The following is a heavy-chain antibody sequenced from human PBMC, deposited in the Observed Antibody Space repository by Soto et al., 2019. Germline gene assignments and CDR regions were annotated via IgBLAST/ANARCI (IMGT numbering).Heavy chain of an antibody. CDR2: FSDSGGST. CDR1: GFSFSTFA. D-gene: IGHD3-10*01. Sequence: EVQLLESGGGLVQPGGSLRLSCAACGFSFSTFAMSWVRQAPGKGLEWVSTFSDSGGSTYYADSVKGRFTISRVNSKNSLSLQMPSLRAEDTAVSYWQKISRSVRGKIIVVFDSWGQGTLVTVSS. CDR3: QKISRSVRGKIIVVFDS. V-gene: IGHV3-23*01. J-gene: IGHJ4*02.